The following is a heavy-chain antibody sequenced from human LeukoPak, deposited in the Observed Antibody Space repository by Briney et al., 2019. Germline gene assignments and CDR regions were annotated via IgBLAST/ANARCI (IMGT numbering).Heavy chain of an antibody. CDR3: ARGGFDFWSGSALYYFDY. V-gene: IGHV4-61*01. CDR1: GGSISSGSYY. CDR2: IYYSGST. D-gene: IGHD3-3*01. J-gene: IGHJ4*02. Sequence: SQTLSLTCTVSGGSISSGSYYWSWIRQPPGKGLEWIGYIYYSGSTNYNPSLKSRVTISVDTSKNQFSLKLSSVTAADTAVYYCARGGFDFWSGSALYYFDYWGQGTLVTVSS.